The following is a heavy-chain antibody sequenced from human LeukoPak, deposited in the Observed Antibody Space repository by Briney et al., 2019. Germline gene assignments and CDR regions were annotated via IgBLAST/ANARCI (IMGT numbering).Heavy chain of an antibody. Sequence: PGGSLRLSCAASGFTFSDYYMSWIRQAPGKGLEWVSYISSSGSTIYYADSVKGRFTISRDNAKNSLYLQMNSLRAEDTAVYYCAREISTLYSSGWTDYWGQGTLVTVSS. V-gene: IGHV3-11*01. CDR3: AREISTLYSSGWTDY. D-gene: IGHD6-19*01. J-gene: IGHJ4*02. CDR2: ISSSGSTI. CDR1: GFTFSDYY.